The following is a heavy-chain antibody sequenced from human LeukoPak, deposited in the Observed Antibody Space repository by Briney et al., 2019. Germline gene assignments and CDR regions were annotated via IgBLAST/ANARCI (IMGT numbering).Heavy chain of an antibody. CDR2: ISAYNGNT. CDR1: GYTFTSYG. Sequence: ASVKVSCKASGYTFTSYGIGWVRQAPGQGLEWMGWISAYNGNTNYAQKLQGRVTMTTDTSTSTAYMELRSLRSDDTAVYYCARDEGQITYYDILTGYPHLYYFDYWGQGTLVTVSS. V-gene: IGHV1-18*01. J-gene: IGHJ4*02. D-gene: IGHD3-9*01. CDR3: ARDEGQITYYDILTGYPHLYYFDY.